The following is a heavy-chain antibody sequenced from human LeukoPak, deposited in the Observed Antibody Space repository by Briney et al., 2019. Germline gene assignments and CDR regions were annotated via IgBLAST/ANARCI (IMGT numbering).Heavy chain of an antibody. CDR1: GFTVSNNY. D-gene: IGHD5-18*01. V-gene: IGHV3-66*01. J-gene: IGHJ4*02. CDR3: ASLGYSYGNHHFDY. CDR2: IYSGGST. Sequence: PGGSLRLSCAASGFTVSNNYMSWVRQAPGKGLEWVSVIYSGGSTYYVDSVKGRFTISRDNSKNTLYLQMNSLRAEDTAVYYCASLGYSYGNHHFDYWGQGTLVTVSS.